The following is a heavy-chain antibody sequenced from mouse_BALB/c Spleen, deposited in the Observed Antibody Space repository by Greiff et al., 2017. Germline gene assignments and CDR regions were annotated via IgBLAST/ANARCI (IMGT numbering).Heavy chain of an antibody. CDR2: ISSGGGST. D-gene: IGHD1-1*01. Sequence: EVQGVESGGGLVKPGGSLKLSCAASGFAFSSYDMSWVRQTPEKRLEWVAYISSGGGSTYYPDTVKGRFTISRDNAKNTLYLQMSSLKSEDTAMYYCARHGRTHYYGTWFAYWGQGTLVTVSA. CDR3: ARHGRTHYYGTWFAY. V-gene: IGHV5-12-1*01. CDR1: GFAFSSYD. J-gene: IGHJ3*01.